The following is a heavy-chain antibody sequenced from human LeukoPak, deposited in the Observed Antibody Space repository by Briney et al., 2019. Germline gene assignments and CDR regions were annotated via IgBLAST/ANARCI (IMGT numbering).Heavy chain of an antibody. D-gene: IGHD5-24*01. CDR2: ISYDGSNK. CDR1: GFTFSSYG. J-gene: IGHJ4*02. V-gene: IGHV3-30*18. Sequence: PGGSLRLSCAASGFTFSSYGMHWVRQAPGKGVEWVAVISYDGSNKYYADSVKGRFTISRDNSKNTLYLKMNSLRAEDTAVYYCAKDTEMATLIRGQGTLVTVSS. CDR3: AKDTEMATLI.